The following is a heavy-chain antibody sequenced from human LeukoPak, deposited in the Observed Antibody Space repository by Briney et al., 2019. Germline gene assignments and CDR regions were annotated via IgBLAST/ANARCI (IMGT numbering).Heavy chain of an antibody. J-gene: IGHJ3*02. CDR3: AKGRIEMATFDAFDI. CDR2: ISYDGSNK. V-gene: IGHV3-30-3*01. D-gene: IGHD5-24*01. Sequence: GGSLRLSCAASGFTFSSYAMHWVRQAPGKGLEWVAVISYDGSNKYYADSVKGRFTISRDNSKNTLYLQMNSLRAEDTAVYYCAKGRIEMATFDAFDIWGQGTMVTVSS. CDR1: GFTFSSYA.